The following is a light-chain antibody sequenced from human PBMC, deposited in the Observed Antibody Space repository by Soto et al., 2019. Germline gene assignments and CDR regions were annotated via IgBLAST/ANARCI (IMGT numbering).Light chain of an antibody. CDR3: SSYAGTNNRYV. J-gene: IGLJ1*01. CDR1: GSDIGGYNF. V-gene: IGLV2-8*01. CDR2: EVN. Sequence: QSVLTQPPSASGSPGQSVTISCTGTGSDIGGYNFVSWYQQHSGKVPKLIIYEVNKRPSGVPDRFSGSKSGNTASLTVSGLQADDEADYYCSSYAGTNNRYVFGTGTKLTVL.